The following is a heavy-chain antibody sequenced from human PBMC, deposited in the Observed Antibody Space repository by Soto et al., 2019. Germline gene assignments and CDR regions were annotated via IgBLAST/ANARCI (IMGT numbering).Heavy chain of an antibody. CDR3: AKGFKAPGYYDSSGYYYVVDYFDY. CDR2: ISGSGGST. D-gene: IGHD3-22*01. V-gene: IGHV3-23*01. Sequence: GGSLRLSCAASGFTFSSYAMSWVRQAPGKGLEWVSAISGSGGSTYYADSVKGRFTISRDNSKNTLYLQMNSLRAEDTAVYYCAKGFKAPGYYDSSGYYYVVDYFDYWGQGTLVTVSS. J-gene: IGHJ4*02. CDR1: GFTFSSYA.